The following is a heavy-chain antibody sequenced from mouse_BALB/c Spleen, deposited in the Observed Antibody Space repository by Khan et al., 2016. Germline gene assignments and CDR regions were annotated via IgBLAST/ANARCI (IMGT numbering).Heavy chain of an antibody. Sequence: QVQLQQSGAELVKPGASVKLSCKASGYTFTSYYMYWVKQRPGQGLEWIGEINPSNGDTNFNERFKSKATLTVDKSSSTTYMQFSSLTSEDSAVYYSTRAGYDYPVAYWGQGTLVTVSA. D-gene: IGHD2-4*01. V-gene: IGHV1S81*02. CDR1: GYTFTSYY. J-gene: IGHJ3*01. CDR3: TRAGYDYPVAY. CDR2: INPSNGDT.